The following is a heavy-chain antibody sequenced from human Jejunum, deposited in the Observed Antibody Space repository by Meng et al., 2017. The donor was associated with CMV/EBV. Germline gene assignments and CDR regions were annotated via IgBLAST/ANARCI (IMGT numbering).Heavy chain of an antibody. Sequence: TSYQRNWVRQAAGQGLEWMGIINPSGDSTNYAKKFQGRVTMTRDTSTSTVYMELSSLRSEDTAVYYCARATQVAAISYYYYGMDVWGQGTTVTVSS. CDR1: TSYQ. CDR2: INPSGDST. V-gene: IGHV1-46*01. D-gene: IGHD2-15*01. J-gene: IGHJ6*02. CDR3: ARATQVAAISYYYYGMDV.